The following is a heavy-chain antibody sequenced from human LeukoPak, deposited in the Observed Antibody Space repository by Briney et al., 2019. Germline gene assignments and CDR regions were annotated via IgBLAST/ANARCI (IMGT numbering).Heavy chain of an antibody. D-gene: IGHD3-22*01. CDR3: AKDSSGYYSPNAFDI. CDR2: IYPGDSDT. J-gene: IGHJ3*02. CDR1: GSSFTSYW. V-gene: IGHV5-51*01. Sequence: GGSLQISCKGSGSSFTSYWIGGVRQVPGKGLEGMGIIYPGDSDTRYSPSFQGQVTISADKSISTAYLQWSSLKASDTAMYYCAKDSSGYYSPNAFDIWGQGTMVTVSS.